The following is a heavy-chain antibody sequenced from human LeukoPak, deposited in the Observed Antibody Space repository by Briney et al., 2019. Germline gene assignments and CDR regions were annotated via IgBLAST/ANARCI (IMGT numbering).Heavy chain of an antibody. D-gene: IGHD4-17*01. CDR2: ISYDGSNK. CDR3: ARDDGDYGIDY. J-gene: IGHJ4*02. Sequence: GGSLRLSCAASGLTFSSYAMHWVRQAPGKGLEWVAVISYDGSNKYYADSVKGRFTISRDNSKNTLYLQMNSLRAEDTAVYYCARDDGDYGIDYWGQGTLVTVSS. CDR1: GLTFSSYA. V-gene: IGHV3-30-3*01.